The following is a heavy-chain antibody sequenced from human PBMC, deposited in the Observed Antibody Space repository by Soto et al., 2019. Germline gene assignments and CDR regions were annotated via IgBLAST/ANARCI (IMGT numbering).Heavy chain of an antibody. CDR3: ARLGYSYGYYYYGMDV. CDR2: TYYRSKWYN. D-gene: IGHD5-18*01. Sequence: SQTLSLTCAISGDSVSSNSAAWNLISQSPSRGLEWLGRTYYRSKWYNDYAVSVKSRITINPDTSKNQFSLQLNSVTPEDTAVYYCARLGYSYGYYYYGMDVWRQGPTITVSS. CDR1: GDSVSSNSAA. V-gene: IGHV6-1*01. J-gene: IGHJ6*02.